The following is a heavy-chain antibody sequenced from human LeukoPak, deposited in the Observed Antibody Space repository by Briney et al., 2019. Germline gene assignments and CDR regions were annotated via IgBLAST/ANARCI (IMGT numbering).Heavy chain of an antibody. V-gene: IGHV4-34*01. Sequence: SETLSLTCAVYGGSFSGYYWSWIRQPPGKGLEWIGEINHSGSTNYNPSLKSRVTISVDTSKNQFSLKLSSVTAADTAVYYCARAQMATTLDYWGQGTLVTVSS. CDR2: INHSGST. CDR1: GGSFSGYY. D-gene: IGHD5-24*01. J-gene: IGHJ4*02. CDR3: ARAQMATTLDY.